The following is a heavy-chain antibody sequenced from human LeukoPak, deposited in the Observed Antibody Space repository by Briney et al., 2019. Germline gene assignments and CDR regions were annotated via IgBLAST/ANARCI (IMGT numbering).Heavy chain of an antibody. CDR2: ISGSGGST. Sequence: GGSLRLSCAASGFTFSSYAMSWVRQAPGKGLEWVSVISGSGGSTYYADSVKGRFTISRDNSTNTLYLRMNSLRAEDTAVYYCAKGELSSDAFYFDYWGQGALVTVSS. CDR1: GFTFSSYA. CDR3: AKGELSSDAFYFDY. V-gene: IGHV3-23*01. J-gene: IGHJ4*02. D-gene: IGHD1-7*01.